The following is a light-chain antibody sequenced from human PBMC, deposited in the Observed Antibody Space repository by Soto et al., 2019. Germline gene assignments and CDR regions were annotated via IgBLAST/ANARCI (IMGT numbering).Light chain of an antibody. CDR3: QRYDSLPPT. CDR1: HDIKKF. J-gene: IGKJ5*01. V-gene: IGKV1-33*01. CDR2: DAF. Sequence: DIQMTQSPSSLSASVGDRVTITCQASHDIKKFLNWFQEKPGKAPDLLIYDAFNLQTGVPSRFSGSGSGTHFTFTISSLQPEDIATYYCQRYDSLPPTFGQGTRLDIK.